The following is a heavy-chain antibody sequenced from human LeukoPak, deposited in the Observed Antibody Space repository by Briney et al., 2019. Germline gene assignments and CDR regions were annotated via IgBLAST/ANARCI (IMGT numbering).Heavy chain of an antibody. D-gene: IGHD3-22*01. J-gene: IGHJ1*01. Sequence: ASVKVSCKASGYTFTGYYMHWVRQAPGQGLEWKGWINPNSGGTNYAQKFQGRVTMTRDTSISTAYMELSRLRSDDTAVYYCARAYYYDSSGYVYFQHWGQGTLVTVSS. CDR1: GYTFTGYY. CDR3: ARAYYYDSSGYVYFQH. CDR2: INPNSGGT. V-gene: IGHV1-2*02.